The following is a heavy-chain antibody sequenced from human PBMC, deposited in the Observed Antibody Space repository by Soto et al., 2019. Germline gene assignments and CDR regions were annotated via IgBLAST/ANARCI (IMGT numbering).Heavy chain of an antibody. CDR3: GTECAHLTPKFDY. CDR1: RFSCTRYS. V-gene: IGHV3-21*06. D-gene: IGHD7-27*01. J-gene: IGHJ4*02. CDR2: ISSTTNYI. Sequence: WGSLRLSGAASRFSCTRYSMNCTRQAPGKWLEWSSSISSTTNYIDVVVYMTVRMATPRDNAKNSLYLEMNGLRAEDTPVYYCGTECAHLTPKFDYLDPEALLTV.